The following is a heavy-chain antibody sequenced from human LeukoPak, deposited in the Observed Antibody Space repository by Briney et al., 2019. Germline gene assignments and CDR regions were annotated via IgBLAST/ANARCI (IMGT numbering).Heavy chain of an antibody. J-gene: IGHJ4*02. D-gene: IGHD6-25*01. CDR2: IKQDGSEK. CDR3: ARDFRPHPPYSSDPGY. V-gene: IGHV3-7*05. CDR1: GFTFSDHY. Sequence: GGSLRLSCAASGFTFSDHYMDWVRQAPGKGLEWVANIKQDGSEKYYVDSVKGRFTISRDNAKNSLYLQMNSLRAEDTAVYYCARDFRPHPPYSSDPGYWGQGTLVTVSS.